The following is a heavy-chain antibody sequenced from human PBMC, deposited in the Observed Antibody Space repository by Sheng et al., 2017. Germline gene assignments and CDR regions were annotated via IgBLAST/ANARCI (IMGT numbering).Heavy chain of an antibody. CDR3: ATESGSCFNH. J-gene: IGHJ4*02. Sequence: QVQLVQSGAEVKKPGSSVKVSCKASGGTFTDFVISWLRQAPGQGPEWMGRITPIVDITNYAQNYLGRVTITADTSTSTVYMEVSSLRSDDTAVYYCATESGSCFNHWGQGTLVTVSS. D-gene: IGHD6-13*01. CDR2: ITPIVDIT. CDR1: GGTFTDFV. V-gene: IGHV1-69*02.